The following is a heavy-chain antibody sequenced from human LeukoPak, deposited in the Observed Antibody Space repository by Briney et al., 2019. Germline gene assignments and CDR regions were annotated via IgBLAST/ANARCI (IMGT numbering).Heavy chain of an antibody. V-gene: IGHV3-23*01. CDR1: GITFSSYA. CDR3: AKGYCSGGSCWDDFDY. Sequence: GGSLRLSCAASGITFSSYAMSWVRQAPGKGREWVSGISDSGGSTYYADSVKGRFTISRDNSKNTLYLQVNSLRAEDTAVYYCAKGYCSGGSCWDDFDYWGQGTLVTVSS. D-gene: IGHD2-15*01. J-gene: IGHJ4*01. CDR2: ISDSGGST.